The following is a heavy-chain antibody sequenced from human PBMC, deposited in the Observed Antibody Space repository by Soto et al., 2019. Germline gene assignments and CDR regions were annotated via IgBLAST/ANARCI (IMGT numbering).Heavy chain of an antibody. CDR2: IYPGGSDT. D-gene: IGHD3-22*01. Sequence: GESLKISCKGSGYSFTSYLIGWVRQMPGKGLEWMGIIYPGGSDTRYSPSFQGQVTISADKSISTAYLQWSSLKASDTAMYYCARHTYYYDSSGYYTFDYWGQGTLFTVSS. J-gene: IGHJ4*02. V-gene: IGHV5-51*01. CDR3: ARHTYYYDSSGYYTFDY. CDR1: GYSFTSYL.